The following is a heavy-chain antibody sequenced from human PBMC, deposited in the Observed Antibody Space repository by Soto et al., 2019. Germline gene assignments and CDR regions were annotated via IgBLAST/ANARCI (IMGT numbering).Heavy chain of an antibody. V-gene: IGHV1-8*01. CDR1: GYSFSTYD. J-gene: IGHJ5*02. D-gene: IGHD2-2*02. CDR2: VNPKSGNT. CDR3: ARPYCDSTRCYTDWFDP. Sequence: QVQLVQSGAEVKKPGASVKVSCKASGYSFSTYDINWVRQAAGQGLEWMGWVNPKSGNTDYAQRFRGRVNMTSNTSISTAYMELSALTPEDTAVYYCARPYCDSTRCYTDWFDPWGQGTLVTVSS.